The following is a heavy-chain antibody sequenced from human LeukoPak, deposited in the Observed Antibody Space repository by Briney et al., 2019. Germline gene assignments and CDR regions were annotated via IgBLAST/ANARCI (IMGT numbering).Heavy chain of an antibody. CDR3: TRDVRLRHKYYYMDV. CDR1: GFAFSSYG. CDR2: ISYDGSNK. V-gene: IGHV3-30*03. Sequence: GGSLRLSCAASGFAFSSYGMHWVRQAPGKGLEWVAVISYDGSNKYYADSVKGRFTISRDNSKNTLYLQMNSLRAEDTAVYYCTRDVRLRHKYYYMDVWGKGTTVTVSS. D-gene: IGHD4-17*01. J-gene: IGHJ6*03.